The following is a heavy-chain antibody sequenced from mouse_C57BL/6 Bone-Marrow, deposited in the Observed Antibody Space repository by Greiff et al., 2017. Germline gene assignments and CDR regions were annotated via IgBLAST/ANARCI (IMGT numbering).Heavy chain of an antibody. J-gene: IGHJ1*03. CDR2: ISYSGST. CDR3: ARYGYYRYWYFDV. Sequence: EVKLQESGPGLAQPSQTLSLTCSVTGYSITSDYWNCIRKFPGHKLEYMGYISYSGSTYYNPSLKSRISITRDTSKNQYYLQLNSVTTEDTATDYCARYGYYRYWYFDVWGTRTTVTVSS. D-gene: IGHD2-3*01. CDR1: GYSITSDY. V-gene: IGHV3-8*01.